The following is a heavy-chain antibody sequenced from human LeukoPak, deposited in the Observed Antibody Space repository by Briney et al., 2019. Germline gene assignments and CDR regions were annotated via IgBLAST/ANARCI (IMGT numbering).Heavy chain of an antibody. CDR3: AKLVGIPFYFHY. D-gene: IGHD6-6*01. J-gene: IGHJ4*02. Sequence: PGGSLRLSCAASGFTFRNYAMTWVSQAPGKGLEWVSGISGSGGSTYYADSVKGRFTISRDNPKNTLYLQMNSLRADDTAVYYCAKLVGIPFYFHYWGQGTLVTVSS. CDR1: GFTFRNYA. V-gene: IGHV3-23*01. CDR2: ISGSGGST.